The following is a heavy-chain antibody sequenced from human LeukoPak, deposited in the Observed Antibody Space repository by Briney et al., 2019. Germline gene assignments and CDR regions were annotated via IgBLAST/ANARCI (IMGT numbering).Heavy chain of an antibody. CDR2: INAGNGNT. Sequence: GASVKVSCKASGYTFTSYAMHWVRQAPGQRPEWMGWINAGNGNTKYSQKFQGRVTITRDTSASTAYMELSSLRSEDTAVYYCARSGIAVAVSNWGQGTLVTVSS. CDR3: ARSGIAVAVSN. V-gene: IGHV1-3*01. J-gene: IGHJ4*02. CDR1: GYTFTSYA. D-gene: IGHD6-19*01.